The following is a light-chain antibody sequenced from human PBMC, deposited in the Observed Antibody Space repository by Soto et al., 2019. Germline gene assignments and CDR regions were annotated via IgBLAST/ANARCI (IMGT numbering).Light chain of an antibody. Sequence: EIVLTQSPGTLSLSPGERATLSCRASQNISTSYLAWYRQKPGQAPRLLIYDASSRATGIPARFSGSGSGTEFTLTISSLQSEDFAVYYCQQYNNWPWTFGQGTKVDIK. CDR1: QNISTSY. V-gene: IGKV3D-15*01. CDR2: DAS. CDR3: QQYNNWPWT. J-gene: IGKJ1*01.